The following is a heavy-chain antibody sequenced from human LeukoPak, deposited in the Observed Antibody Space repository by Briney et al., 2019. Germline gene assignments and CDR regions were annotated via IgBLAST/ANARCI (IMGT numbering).Heavy chain of an antibody. Sequence: AAVTVSFKASGYTFTVYYMQWVRQAPGQGMEGMGWINPNSGGTNYAQKFQGRVTMTRDTYISTAYMELSRLRSDDTAMYYCAKAGLGYSISWDYYYYMDVWGKGTTVTVSS. V-gene: IGHV1-2*02. CDR3: AKAGLGYSISWDYYYYMDV. CDR2: INPNSGGT. CDR1: GYTFTVYY. J-gene: IGHJ6*03. D-gene: IGHD6-13*01.